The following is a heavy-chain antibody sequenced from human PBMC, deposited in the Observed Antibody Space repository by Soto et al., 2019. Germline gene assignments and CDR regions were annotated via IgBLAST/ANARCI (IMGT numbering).Heavy chain of an antibody. D-gene: IGHD6-19*01. CDR2: ISWNSDTM. CDR1: GFTFDDYA. Sequence: PGGSLRLSCAASGFTFDDYAMHWVRHAPGKGLEWVSGISWNSDTMGYAASAKGRFTISRDNAKNSLYLQMNSLRVEDTAVYYCARGTGWYPDYWGPGTLVTVSS. CDR3: ARGTGWYPDY. J-gene: IGHJ4*02. V-gene: IGHV3-9*01.